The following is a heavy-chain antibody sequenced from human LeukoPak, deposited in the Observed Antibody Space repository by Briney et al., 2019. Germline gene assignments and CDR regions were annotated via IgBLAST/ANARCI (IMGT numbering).Heavy chain of an antibody. CDR1: GFTFSNYA. CDR3: AKSAVTNAKSPFDY. Sequence: PGGSLSLSCAASGFTFSNYAMTWVRQSPGNRLEWVSTISGSGGSTFYAGSVKGRLTISRDNSENTLYLQMTSLRVEDTVMYYCAKSAVTNAKSPFDYGGQGTLVTVSS. J-gene: IGHJ4*02. D-gene: IGHD4-17*01. CDR2: ISGSGGST. V-gene: IGHV3-23*01.